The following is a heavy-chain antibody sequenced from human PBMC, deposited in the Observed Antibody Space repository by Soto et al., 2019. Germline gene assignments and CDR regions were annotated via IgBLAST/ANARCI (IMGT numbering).Heavy chain of an antibody. D-gene: IGHD3-22*01. J-gene: IGHJ4*02. CDR3: ARVRGYYYDRAALGYFDY. Sequence: GGSLRLSCAASGFTFSSYWMHWVRQAPGKGLVWVSRINSDGSSTSYADSVKGRFTISRDNAKNTLYLQMNSLRAEDTAVYYCARVRGYYYDRAALGYFDYWGQGTLVTVSS. CDR1: GFTFSSYW. CDR2: INSDGSST. V-gene: IGHV3-74*01.